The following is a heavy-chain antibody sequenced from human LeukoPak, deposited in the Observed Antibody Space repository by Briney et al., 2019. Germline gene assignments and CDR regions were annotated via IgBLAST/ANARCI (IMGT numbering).Heavy chain of an antibody. CDR1: GDSINSYY. Sequence: SETLSLTCTVSGDSINSYYWSWIRQPPGKGLEWIGYIYYSGSTDYNPSLKSRVTISVDTPKNQFSLKLSPVTAADAAVYYCARTWGFFDYWGQGTLVTVSS. D-gene: IGHD3-16*01. CDR3: ARTWGFFDY. V-gene: IGHV4-59*01. J-gene: IGHJ4*02. CDR2: IYYSGST.